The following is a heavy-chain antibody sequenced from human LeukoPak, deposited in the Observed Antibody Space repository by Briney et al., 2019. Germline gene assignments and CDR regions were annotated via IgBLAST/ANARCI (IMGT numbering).Heavy chain of an antibody. CDR1: GFSMSSYY. D-gene: IGHD5-24*01. Sequence: SETLSLTCTVSGFSMSSYYWNWIRQPAGKGLEWIGRVYTTGSTNYNPSLKSRITMSVDTSKNQFSLKLSSVTAADTAVYYCARDDNWLIDYSGQGTLVTVSS. CDR2: VYTTGST. V-gene: IGHV4-4*07. CDR3: ARDDNWLIDY. J-gene: IGHJ4*02.